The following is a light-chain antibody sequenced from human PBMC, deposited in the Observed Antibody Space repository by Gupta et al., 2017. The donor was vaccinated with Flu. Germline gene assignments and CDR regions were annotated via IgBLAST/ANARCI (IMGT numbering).Light chain of an antibody. CDR3: QQYDNLPLYS. CDR1: QDISNY. CDR2: DVS. Sequence: DIQMTESTSSLSASVGDRVTITCQASQDISNYLNWYQQKPGKAPKLLIYDVSILETGVPSRFTGSGSGTDFTFTISSLQPEDIATYDCQQYDNLPLYSFGQGTQLDIK. V-gene: IGKV1-33*01. J-gene: IGKJ2*03.